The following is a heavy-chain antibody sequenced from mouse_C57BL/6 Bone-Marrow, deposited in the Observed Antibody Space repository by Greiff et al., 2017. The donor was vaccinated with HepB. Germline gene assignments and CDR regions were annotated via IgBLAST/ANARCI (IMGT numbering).Heavy chain of an antibody. Sequence: DVHLVESGGDLVKPGGSLKLSCAASGFTFSSYGMSWVRQTPDKRLEWVATISSGGSYTYYPDSVKGRFTISRDNAKNTLYLQMSSLKSEDTAMYYCARHPYYYGSSFWFAYWGQGTLVTVSA. J-gene: IGHJ3*01. CDR1: GFTFSSYG. CDR2: ISSGGSYT. D-gene: IGHD1-1*01. V-gene: IGHV5-6*01. CDR3: ARHPYYYGSSFWFAY.